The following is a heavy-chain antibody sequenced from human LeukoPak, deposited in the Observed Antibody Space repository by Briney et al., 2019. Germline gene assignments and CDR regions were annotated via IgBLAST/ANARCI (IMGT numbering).Heavy chain of an antibody. CDR2: INPSGGST. Sequence: AASVKVSCKASGYTFTCYYMHWVRQAPGQGLEWMGIINPSGGSTSYAQKFQGRVTMTRDTSTSTVYMELSSLRSEDTAVYYCARDIGVQQSDYYYYYGMDVWGQGTTVTVSS. CDR1: GYTFTCYY. D-gene: IGHD2-2*01. V-gene: IGHV1-46*01. J-gene: IGHJ6*02. CDR3: ARDIGVQQSDYYYYYGMDV.